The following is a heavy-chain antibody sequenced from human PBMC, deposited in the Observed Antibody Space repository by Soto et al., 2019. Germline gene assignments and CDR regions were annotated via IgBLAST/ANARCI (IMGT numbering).Heavy chain of an antibody. Sequence: PGGSLRLSCAASGFTFSSYSMNWVRQAPGKGLEWVSSISSSSSYIYYADSVKGRFTISRDNAKNSLYLQMNSLRAEDTAVYYCARDTSPAPHCSSTSCHKVYDYIWGSYRSNYFDYWGQGTLVTVSS. V-gene: IGHV3-21*01. CDR2: ISSSSSYI. J-gene: IGHJ4*02. D-gene: IGHD3-16*02. CDR3: ARDTSPAPHCSSTSCHKVYDYIWGSYRSNYFDY. CDR1: GFTFSSYS.